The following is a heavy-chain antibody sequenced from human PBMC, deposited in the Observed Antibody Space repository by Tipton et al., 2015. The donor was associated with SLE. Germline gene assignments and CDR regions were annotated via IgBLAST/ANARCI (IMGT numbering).Heavy chain of an antibody. CDR2: IYSRGNI. V-gene: IGHV4-59*12. D-gene: IGHD4-17*01. CDR3: AKDYNYDYPDYN. CDR1: GGYINNYY. J-gene: IGHJ4*02. Sequence: GLVKPSETLSLTCTVSGGYINNYYWSWIRQPPGKGLEWIGHIYSRGNINYNPSLKSRVTMSVGTSKNQFSLELSSVTAADTAVYYCAKDYNYDYPDYNWGQGTLVIVSS.